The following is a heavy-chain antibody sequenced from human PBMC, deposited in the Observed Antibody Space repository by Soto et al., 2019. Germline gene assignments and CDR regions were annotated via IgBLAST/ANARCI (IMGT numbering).Heavy chain of an antibody. D-gene: IGHD3-3*01. CDR2: INHTGGT. Sequence: TLSLTCAGYGGSVNGYYWNWTRQPPGKGLEWIGEINHTGGTHYNPSLKSRVTMSVDTSKNQFSLRLSSVTAADTAIYYCATRITVFGLLIPPFDPWGQGTQVTVSS. J-gene: IGHJ5*02. CDR3: ATRITVFGLLIPPFDP. CDR1: GGSVNGYY. V-gene: IGHV4-34*01.